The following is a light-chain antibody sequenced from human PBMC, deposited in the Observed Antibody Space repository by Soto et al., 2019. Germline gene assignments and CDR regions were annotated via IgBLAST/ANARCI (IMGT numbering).Light chain of an antibody. V-gene: IGKV1D-12*01. CDR1: HGISSW. Sequence: DIQMTQSPSSVSASVGDRVTITCRASHGISSWLAWYQQRPGKAPKILIYAASSLLSGVPSRFSGSGSGTDFTLTISCLQPEDFATYYCQQANSFPRTFGQGTKVEIK. CDR3: QQANSFPRT. J-gene: IGKJ1*01. CDR2: AAS.